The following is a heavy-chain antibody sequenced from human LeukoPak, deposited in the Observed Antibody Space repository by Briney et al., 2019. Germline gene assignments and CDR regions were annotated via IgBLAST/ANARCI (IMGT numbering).Heavy chain of an antibody. CDR2: IWYDGSNK. CDR3: AREDYDSSGYYFFDY. CDR1: GFTFSSYG. Sequence: PGGSLRLSCAASGFTFSSYGMHWVRQAPGKGLEWVAVIWYDGSNKYYADSVKGRFTISRDNSKNTLYLQMNSLRAEDTAVYYCAREDYDSSGYYFFDYWGQGTLVTVSS. J-gene: IGHJ4*02. V-gene: IGHV3-33*01. D-gene: IGHD3-22*01.